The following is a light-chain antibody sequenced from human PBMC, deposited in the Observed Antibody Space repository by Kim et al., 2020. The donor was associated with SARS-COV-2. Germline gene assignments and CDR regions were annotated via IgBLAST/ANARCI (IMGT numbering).Light chain of an antibody. V-gene: IGKV3D-15*03. J-gene: IGKJ4*01. CDR2: GAS. Sequence: EIVMTQSPATLSVSPGERVILSCRASQDSRNNLAWYQQKPGQAPRLLIHGASIMATGIPARFSGSGSGTEFTLTISILQSEDLAVYYCQQYDICPPLTVGGGTKVDIK. CDR3: QQYDICPPLT. CDR1: QDSRNN.